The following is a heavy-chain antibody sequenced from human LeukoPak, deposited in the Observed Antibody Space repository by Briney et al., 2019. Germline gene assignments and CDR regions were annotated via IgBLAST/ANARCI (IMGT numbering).Heavy chain of an antibody. Sequence: PGGSLRLSCAASGFTFSSYWMHWVRQAPGKGLVWVSRINSDGSNTSYADSVKGRFTISRDNAKNTLYLQMNSLRAEDTAVYYCARDRGQQYTAMVTGYWFDPWGQGTLVTVSS. J-gene: IGHJ5*02. CDR2: INSDGSNT. D-gene: IGHD5-18*01. V-gene: IGHV3-74*01. CDR1: GFTFSSYW. CDR3: ARDRGQQYTAMVTGYWFDP.